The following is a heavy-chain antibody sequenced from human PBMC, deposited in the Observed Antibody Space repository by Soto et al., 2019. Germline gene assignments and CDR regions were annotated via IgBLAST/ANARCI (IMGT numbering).Heavy chain of an antibody. CDR3: ARELRAIYYYYGMDV. CDR1: GGTFSSYT. D-gene: IGHD1-26*01. J-gene: IGHJ6*02. Sequence: ASVKVSCKASGGTFSSYTISWLRQAPGQGLEWMGRIIPVLGIANYAQKFQGRVTITADKSTSTAYMELSSLRSEDTAVYYCARELRAIYYYYGMDVWGQGTTVTVSS. V-gene: IGHV1-69*04. CDR2: IIPVLGIA.